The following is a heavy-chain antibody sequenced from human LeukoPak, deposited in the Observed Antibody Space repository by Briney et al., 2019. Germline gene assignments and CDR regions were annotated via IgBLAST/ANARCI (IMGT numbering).Heavy chain of an antibody. D-gene: IGHD3-22*01. CDR3: ARPYDSSGYYSRGYFDY. V-gene: IGHV4-39*07. J-gene: IGHJ4*02. CDR2: IYYSGST. CDR1: GGSISSSSYY. Sequence: PSETLSLTCTVSGGSISSSSYYWGWLRQPPGKGLEWIGSIYYSGSTYYNPSLKSRVTISVDTSKNQFSLKLSSVTAADTAVYYCARPYDSSGYYSRGYFDYWGQGTLVTVSS.